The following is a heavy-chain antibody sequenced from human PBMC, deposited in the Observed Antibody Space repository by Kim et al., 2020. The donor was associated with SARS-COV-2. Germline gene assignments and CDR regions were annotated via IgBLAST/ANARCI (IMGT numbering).Heavy chain of an antibody. CDR3: AGGVSRQLVGRWCQP. CDR1: GGPFADYY. J-gene: IGHJ5*02. D-gene: IGHD6-6*01. V-gene: IGHV4-34*01. CDR2: INHRGST. Sequence: SETLSLTCVVYGGPFADYYWTWIRQSPGKGLEWIGEINHRGSTNYNPSLKSRVTISLDTSKNQFSLNLSSVTAADTALCYCAGGVSRQLVGRWCQPWGQGTGDSVSS.